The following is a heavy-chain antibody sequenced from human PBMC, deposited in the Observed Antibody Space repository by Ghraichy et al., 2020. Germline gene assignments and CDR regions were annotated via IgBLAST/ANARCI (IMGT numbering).Heavy chain of an antibody. V-gene: IGHV4-4*07. CDR2: VFTSGST. CDR3: INGGPPFAS. D-gene: IGHD3-22*01. J-gene: IGHJ5*02. CDR1: GDSLTNYY. Sequence: SETLSLTCTVSGDSLTNYYWSWVRQPAGKGLEWLGRVFTSGSTRFNPSLDSRLTMSLDTSKNHFSLSLTPVTAADAAVYDLINGGPPFASWGQGILVTVSS.